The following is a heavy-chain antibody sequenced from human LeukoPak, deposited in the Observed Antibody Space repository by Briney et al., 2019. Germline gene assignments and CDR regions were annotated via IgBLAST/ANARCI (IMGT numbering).Heavy chain of an antibody. J-gene: IGHJ6*02. CDR1: GFTFSSYG. CDR3: ARGPKSNAHTPYYYYHGMDV. Sequence: GGSLRLSCAASGFTFSSYGMHWVRQAPGKGLEWVAVIWYDGSNKYYADSVKGRFTISRDNSKNTLYLQMNSLRAEDTAVYHCARGPKSNAHTPYYYYHGMDVWGQGTTVTVSS. D-gene: IGHD4-11*01. CDR2: IWYDGSNK. V-gene: IGHV3-33*01.